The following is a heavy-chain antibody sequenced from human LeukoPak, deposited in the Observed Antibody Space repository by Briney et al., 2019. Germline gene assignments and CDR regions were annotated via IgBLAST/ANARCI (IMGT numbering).Heavy chain of an antibody. CDR2: INPNSGGT. D-gene: IGHD1-26*01. J-gene: IGHJ4*02. CDR1: GYTFTGSY. V-gene: IGHV1-2*02. CDR3: ARGKVGATANFDY. Sequence: ASVKVSCKASGYTFTGSYMHWVRQAPGQGLEWKGWINPNSGGTNYAQKFQGRVTMTRDTSISTAYMELSRLRSDDTAVYYCARGKVGATANFDYWGQGTLVTVSS.